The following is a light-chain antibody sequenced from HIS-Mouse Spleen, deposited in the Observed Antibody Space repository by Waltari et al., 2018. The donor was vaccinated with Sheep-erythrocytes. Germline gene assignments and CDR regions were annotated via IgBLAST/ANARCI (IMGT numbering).Light chain of an antibody. J-gene: IGLJ1*01. CDR1: SSNIGSNT. CDR2: SNK. V-gene: IGLV1-44*01. Sequence: QSVLTQPPSASGTPGQRVTISCSGSSSNIGSNTVTWYQQLPGTAPKLLIYSNKQGPSGVPDRFSGSKSGTSASLAISGLQSEDEADYYCAAWDDSLNGYVFGTGTKVTVL. CDR3: AAWDDSLNGYV.